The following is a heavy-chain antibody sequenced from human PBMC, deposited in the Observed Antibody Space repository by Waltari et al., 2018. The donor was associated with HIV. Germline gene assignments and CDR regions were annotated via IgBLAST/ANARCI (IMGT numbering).Heavy chain of an antibody. D-gene: IGHD3-16*02. CDR2: IYHSGNT. J-gene: IGHJ4*02. CDR3: ASAFIEYFDY. CDR1: DYSISSGYY. Sequence: QVQLQESGPGLVKPSETLSLTCVVSDYSISSGYYWGWLRQPPGKGLEWIGNIYHSGNTYYNPSLMSRVTISVDTSKNQFSLRLSSVTAADTAVYYCASAFIEYFDYWGQGTLVTVSS. V-gene: IGHV4-38-2*01.